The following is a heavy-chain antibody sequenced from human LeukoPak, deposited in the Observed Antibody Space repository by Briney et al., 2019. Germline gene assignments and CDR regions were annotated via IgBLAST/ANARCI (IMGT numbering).Heavy chain of an antibody. CDR2: INTNTGNP. CDR1: GYTFTSYA. J-gene: IGHJ4*02. D-gene: IGHD6-19*01. CDR3: ASDGHRPRAIAVAGKVVYFAGSPPLH. V-gene: IGHV7-4-1*02. Sequence: ASVKVSCKASGYTFTSYAMNWVRQAPGQGLEWMGWINTNTGNPTYAQGFTGRFVFSLDTSVSTAYLQISSLKAEDTAVYYCASDGHRPRAIAVAGKVVYFAGSPPLHWGQGTLVTVSS.